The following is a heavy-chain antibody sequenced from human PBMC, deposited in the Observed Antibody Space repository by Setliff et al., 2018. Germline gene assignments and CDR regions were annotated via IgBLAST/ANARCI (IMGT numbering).Heavy chain of an antibody. CDR3: ARAPSSTVINWFDP. Sequence: ASVKVSCKASGYTFTGYYMHWVRQAPGQGLEWMGWINPNSGGTNYAQKFQGRVTITADKSTSTAYMELSSLRSEDTAVYYCARAPSSTVINWFDPWGQGTLVTVSS. V-gene: IGHV1-2*02. J-gene: IGHJ5*02. CDR1: GYTFTGYY. D-gene: IGHD3-22*01. CDR2: INPNSGGT.